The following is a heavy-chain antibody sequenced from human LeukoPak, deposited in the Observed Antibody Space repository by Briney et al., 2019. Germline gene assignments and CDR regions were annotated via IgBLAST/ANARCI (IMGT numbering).Heavy chain of an antibody. Sequence: GRSLRLSCAAFGFTFSSYAMHWVRQAPGKGLEWVAVISYDGSNKYYADSVKGRFTISRDNSKNTLYLQMNSLRAEDTAVYYCAREVVAVAGTFDYWGQGTLVTVSS. D-gene: IGHD6-19*01. J-gene: IGHJ4*02. CDR3: AREVVAVAGTFDY. CDR1: GFTFSSYA. CDR2: ISYDGSNK. V-gene: IGHV3-30-3*01.